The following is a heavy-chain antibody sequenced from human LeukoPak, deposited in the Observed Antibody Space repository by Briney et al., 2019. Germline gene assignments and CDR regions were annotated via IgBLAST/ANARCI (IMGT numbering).Heavy chain of an antibody. D-gene: IGHD2-15*01. Sequence: GGSLRLSCAASGFTFSSYSMNWVRQAPGKGLEWVSSISSSSSYIYYADSVKGRFTISRDNAKNSLYLQMNSLRAEDTAVYYCARDCSGGSCYHYYFDYWGQGNLVTVSS. J-gene: IGHJ4*02. CDR1: GFTFSSYS. V-gene: IGHV3-21*01. CDR3: ARDCSGGSCYHYYFDY. CDR2: ISSSSSYI.